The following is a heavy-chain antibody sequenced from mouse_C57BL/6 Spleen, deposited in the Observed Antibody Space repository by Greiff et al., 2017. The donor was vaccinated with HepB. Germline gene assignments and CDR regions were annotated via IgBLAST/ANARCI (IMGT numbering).Heavy chain of an antibody. Sequence: EVKLVESGGGLVQPGGSLSLSCAASGFTFTDYYMSWVRQPPGKALEWLGFIRNKANGYTTEYSASVKGRFTISRDNSQSILYLQMNALRAEDSATYYCAIYTGTREYYFDYWGQGTTLTVSS. V-gene: IGHV7-3*01. CDR2: IRNKANGYTT. CDR1: GFTFTDYY. J-gene: IGHJ2*01. D-gene: IGHD4-1*01. CDR3: AIYTGTREYYFDY.